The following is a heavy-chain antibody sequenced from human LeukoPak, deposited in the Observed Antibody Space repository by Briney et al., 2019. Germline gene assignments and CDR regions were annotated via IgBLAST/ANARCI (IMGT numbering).Heavy chain of an antibody. V-gene: IGHV3-30*04. CDR1: GFIFSGYP. CDR2: ISYDGSNK. Sequence: PGGSLRLSCAASGFIFSGYPMHWVRQGPGKGLEWMAVISYDGSNKYYPDPVKGRFTISRDNSKNTLYLQMNSLRAEDTAVYYCARGMSFYGDFDYWGQGTLVTVSS. D-gene: IGHD4-17*01. CDR3: ARGMSFYGDFDY. J-gene: IGHJ4*02.